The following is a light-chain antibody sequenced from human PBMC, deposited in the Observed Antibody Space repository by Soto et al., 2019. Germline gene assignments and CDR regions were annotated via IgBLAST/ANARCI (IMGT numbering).Light chain of an antibody. CDR2: ATS. V-gene: IGKV1-27*01. CDR3: PNYNRAPWT. J-gene: IGKJ1*01. CDR1: EGISNY. Sequence: DIQMTQSPSSLSASVGDRVTITCRASEGISNYLAWYQQKPGKVPKLLIYATSTLQSGVPSRFSGSGSGTDFTLTISSLQTEDVANYYCPNYNRAPWTFGQGTKVEIK.